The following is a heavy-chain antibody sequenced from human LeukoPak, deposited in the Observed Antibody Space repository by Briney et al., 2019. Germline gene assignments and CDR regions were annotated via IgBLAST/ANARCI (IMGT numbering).Heavy chain of an antibody. CDR3: AKDYYYDTRGYYHITPEY. CDR2: ISYDGSNK. D-gene: IGHD3-22*01. CDR1: GFTFSSYG. J-gene: IGHJ4*02. V-gene: IGHV3-30*18. Sequence: GRSLRLSCEASGFTFSSYGMHWVRQAPGKGLEWVTVISYDGSNKYYADSVKGRFTISRDNSKNTLYLQMNSLRAEDTAVYYCAKDYYYDTRGYYHITPEYWGQGTLVTVSS.